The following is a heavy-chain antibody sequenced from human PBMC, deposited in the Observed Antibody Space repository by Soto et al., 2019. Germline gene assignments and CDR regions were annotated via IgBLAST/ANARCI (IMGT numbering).Heavy chain of an antibody. V-gene: IGHV1-2*02. J-gene: IGHJ6*02. CDR1: GYSFTGYS. CDR2: IFPKSGGT. CDR3: AREGMYHYETKDYYPSTYGLDV. D-gene: IGHD3-16*01. Sequence: ASVKVSCKSSGYSFTGYSLQWVRQAPGQGPEWMGWIFPKSGGTKSAQKFQGRVTMTRDTSISTAYMELKRLRSDDTAVYFCAREGMYHYETKDYYPSTYGLDVWGQGTTVTVSS.